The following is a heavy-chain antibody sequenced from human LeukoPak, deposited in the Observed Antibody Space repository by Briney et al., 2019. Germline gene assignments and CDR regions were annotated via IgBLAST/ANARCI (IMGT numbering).Heavy chain of an antibody. V-gene: IGHV5-51*01. Sequence: GESLQISCKGSGYSINNYWIGWVRQMPGKGLEWMGIIYPADSDIRYSPSFQGQVTISADKSISTAYLQWSSLKASDTAMYYCARQEYCSGGSCYTWFDPWGQGTRVTVSS. J-gene: IGHJ5*02. CDR2: IYPADSDI. CDR3: ARQEYCSGGSCYTWFDP. CDR1: GYSINNYW. D-gene: IGHD2-15*01.